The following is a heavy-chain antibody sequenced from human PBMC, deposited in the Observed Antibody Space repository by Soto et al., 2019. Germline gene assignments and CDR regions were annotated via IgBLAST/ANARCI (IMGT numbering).Heavy chain of an antibody. V-gene: IGHV1-69*01. CDR3: ARGEYGYGYSAFTTN. CDR1: GGTFSSYA. D-gene: IGHD5-18*01. CDR2: IIPIFGTA. Sequence: QVQLVQSGAEVKKPWSSVKVSCKASGGTFSSYAISWVRQAPGQGLEWMGGIIPIFGTANYAQKFQGRVTITAYESTSTAYMERSSLRAEATAVYYCARGEYGYGYSAFTTNWGQINLVTVSS. J-gene: IGHJ1*01.